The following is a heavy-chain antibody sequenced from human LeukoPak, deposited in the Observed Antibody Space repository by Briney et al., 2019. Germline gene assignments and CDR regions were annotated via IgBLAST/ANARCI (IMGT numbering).Heavy chain of an antibody. J-gene: IGHJ5*02. CDR3: AKAALLWFGELYNWFDP. CDR1: GFTFSSYA. V-gene: IGHV3-23*01. D-gene: IGHD3-10*01. CDR2: ISGSGGST. Sequence: GGSLRLSCAASGFTFSSYAMSWVRQAPGKGLEWVSAISGSGGSTYYADSVKGRFTISRNNSKNTLYLQMNSLRAEDTAVYYCAKAALLWFGELYNWFDPWGQGTLVTVSS.